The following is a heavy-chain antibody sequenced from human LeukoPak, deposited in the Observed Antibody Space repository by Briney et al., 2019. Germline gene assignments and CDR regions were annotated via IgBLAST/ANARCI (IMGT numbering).Heavy chain of an antibody. CDR2: ISSSGRTT. D-gene: IGHD1-26*01. V-gene: IGHV3-48*02. J-gene: IGHJ4*02. Sequence: GGSLRLSCAASGFTFSNYNMNWVRQAPGKGLEWISYISSSGRTTNYADSVKGRFTISRDNAKNSLYLQMNSLKDGDTAVYYCATSGTYRFDYWGQGTLVTVPS. CDR1: GFTFSNYN. CDR3: ATSGTYRFDY.